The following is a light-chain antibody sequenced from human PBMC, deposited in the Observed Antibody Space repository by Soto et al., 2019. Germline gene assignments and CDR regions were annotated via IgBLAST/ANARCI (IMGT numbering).Light chain of an antibody. V-gene: IGLV2-14*03. CDR1: HRDVGGYNS. Sequence: LTPPASLFWFPWQAIPHSFTGNHRDVGGYNSVSWYQQHPGKAPKLMIYNVSNRPSGVSDRFSGSKSGNTASLTISGLQAEDEADYYCSSYTSSNTYVFGTGTKVTVL. J-gene: IGLJ1*01. CDR2: NVS. CDR3: SSYTSSNTYV.